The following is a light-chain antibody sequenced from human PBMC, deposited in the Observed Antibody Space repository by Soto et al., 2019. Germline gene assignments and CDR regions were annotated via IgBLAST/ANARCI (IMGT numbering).Light chain of an antibody. CDR3: QQYYSLPLT. Sequence: DIVMTQSPDSLAVSLGERATINCKSSQSVLYSSNNKNYLVWYQQKPGQPPKLLIYWASTRESGVPDRFSGSGSGTDFTLTISSLQAEDVAVYYCQQYYSLPLTFGGGTKVELK. V-gene: IGKV4-1*01. CDR1: QSVLYSSNNKNY. J-gene: IGKJ4*01. CDR2: WAS.